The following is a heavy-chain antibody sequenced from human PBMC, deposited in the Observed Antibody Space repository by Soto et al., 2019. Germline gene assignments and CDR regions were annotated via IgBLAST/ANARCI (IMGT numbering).Heavy chain of an antibody. CDR2: ISSSGSTI. J-gene: IGHJ4*02. CDR3: ARGHSGYDSGYYFDY. V-gene: IGHV3-48*03. Sequence: GGSLRLSCAASGFTFSSYEMNWVRQAPGKGLEWVSYISSSGSTIYYADSVKGRFTISRDNAKNSLYLQLNSLRAEDTAVYYCARGHSGYDSGYYFDYWGQGTLVTVSS. CDR1: GFTFSSYE. D-gene: IGHD5-12*01.